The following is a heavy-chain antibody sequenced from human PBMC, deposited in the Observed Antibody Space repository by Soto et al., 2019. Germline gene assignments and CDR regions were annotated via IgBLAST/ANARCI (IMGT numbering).Heavy chain of an antibody. D-gene: IGHD6-6*01. V-gene: IGHV3-21*04. CDR2: ISSSSSYI. Sequence: GGTLRISCSASGFSFSSDRMHWDRKAKGKEMEWVSSISSSSSYIYYADSVKGRFNIYRDNAKKSIYLQVNSLKAENTAMTYSAIIQLGYDAFHIWGQGTMLTVSS. CDR1: GFSFSSDR. J-gene: IGHJ3*02. CDR3: AIIQLGYDAFHI.